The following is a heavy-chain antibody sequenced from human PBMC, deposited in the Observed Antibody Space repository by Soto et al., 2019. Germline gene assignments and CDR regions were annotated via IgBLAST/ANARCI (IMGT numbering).Heavy chain of an antibody. CDR2: ISAYNGNT. D-gene: IGHD3-3*01. CDR1: GYTFTSYG. CDR3: ARVDRNYDFWSGYQYNNWFDP. Sequence: ASVKVSCKASGYTFTSYGISWVRQAPEQGLEWMGWISAYNGNTNYAQKLQGRVTMTTDTSTSTAYMELRSLRSDDTAVYYCARVDRNYDFWSGYQYNNWFDPWGQGTLVTVSS. J-gene: IGHJ5*02. V-gene: IGHV1-18*01.